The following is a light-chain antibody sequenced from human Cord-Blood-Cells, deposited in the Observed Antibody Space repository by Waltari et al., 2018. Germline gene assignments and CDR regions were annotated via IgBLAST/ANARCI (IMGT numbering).Light chain of an antibody. CDR2: WAS. J-gene: IGKJ3*01. CDR1: QRVLYSSNNKNY. CDR3: QQYYSTPPVT. V-gene: IGKV4-1*01. Sequence: DIVMTQSPDSLAVSLGERAPINCKSSQRVLYSSNNKNYLAWYQQKPGQPPKLLIYWASTRESGVPDRFSGSGSGTDFTLTISSLQAEDVAVYYCQQYYSTPPVTFGPGTKVDIK.